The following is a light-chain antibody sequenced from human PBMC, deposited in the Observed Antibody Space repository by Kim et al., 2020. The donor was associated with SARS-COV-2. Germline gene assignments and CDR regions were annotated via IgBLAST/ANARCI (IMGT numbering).Light chain of an antibody. J-gene: IGLJ2*01. V-gene: IGLV3-19*01. Sequence: SSELTQDPAVSVALGQTVRITCQGDSLRTYSASWFQQKPGQAPLLVIFGKNSRPSGIPDRFSGSGSGDTASLTITGARAEDEADYYCNSRDPNNNHLLFAGGTQLTVL. CDR1: SLRTYS. CDR3: NSRDPNNNHLL. CDR2: GKN.